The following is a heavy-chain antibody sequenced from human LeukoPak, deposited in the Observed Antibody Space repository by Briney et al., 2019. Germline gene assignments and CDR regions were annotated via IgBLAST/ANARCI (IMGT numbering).Heavy chain of an antibody. J-gene: IGHJ4*02. CDR3: AERSAYESLFDY. CDR2: IYNSGST. Sequence: SETLSLTCNVSGDFISRSRHFWAWIRQSPGRGLEWIGYIYNSGSTYYNPSLKSRVTISLDTSKSQFSLKLNSVTAADTAVYFCAERSAYESLFDYWGQGTLVTVSS. V-gene: IGHV4-39*07. D-gene: IGHD5-12*01. CDR1: GDFISRSRHF.